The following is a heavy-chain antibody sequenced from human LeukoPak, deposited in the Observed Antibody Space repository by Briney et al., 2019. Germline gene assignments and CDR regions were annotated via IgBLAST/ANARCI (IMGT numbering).Heavy chain of an antibody. J-gene: IGHJ6*03. D-gene: IGHD5-12*01. Sequence: ASVKVSCEASGYTFTSYGISWVRQAPGQGLEWMGWISAYNGNTNYAQKLQGRVTMTTDTSTSTAYMELRSLRSDDTAVYYCARDEFSGYERDYYMDVWGKGTTVTIAS. CDR2: ISAYNGNT. V-gene: IGHV1-18*01. CDR3: ARDEFSGYERDYYMDV. CDR1: GYTFTSYG.